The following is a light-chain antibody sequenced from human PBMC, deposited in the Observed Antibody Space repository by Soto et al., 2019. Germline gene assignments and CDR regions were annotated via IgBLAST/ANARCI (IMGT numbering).Light chain of an antibody. J-gene: IGKJ1*01. Sequence: EIVLTQSPATLSLSPGERATLSCRASQSVSSYLAGYQQKPGQAPRLLIYDASNRATGIPARFSGSGSGTYFTLTISSLEPEDFAVPYCQQRSNWPPWTFGQGTKVEVK. V-gene: IGKV3-11*01. CDR1: QSVSSY. CDR2: DAS. CDR3: QQRSNWPPWT.